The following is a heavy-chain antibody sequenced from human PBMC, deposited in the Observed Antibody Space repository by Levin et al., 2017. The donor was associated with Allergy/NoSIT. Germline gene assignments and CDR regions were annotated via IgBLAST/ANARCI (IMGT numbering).Heavy chain of an antibody. V-gene: IGHV1-8*01. D-gene: IGHD2-2*01. CDR3: ARDPSNYGMDV. Sequence: GESLKISCKASGYTFTSYDINWVRQATGQGLEWMGWMNPNSGNTGYAQKFQGRVTMTRNTSISTAYMELSSLRSEDTAVYYCARDPSNYGMDVWGQGTTVTVSS. CDR2: MNPNSGNT. CDR1: GYTFTSYD. J-gene: IGHJ6*02.